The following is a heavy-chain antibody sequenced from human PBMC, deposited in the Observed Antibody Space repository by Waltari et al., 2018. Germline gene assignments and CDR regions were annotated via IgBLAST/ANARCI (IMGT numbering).Heavy chain of an antibody. CDR2: ITQSGST. Sequence: VQLQQWGAGLLKPSETLALTCAVQGGSFSGYYWSWIRQSPGKGLEWIGEITQSGSTSYNPSLKSQVTISVDTSKNQFSLELSSVTAADTAVYYCARGYRWFDPWGQGTLVTVSS. CDR1: GGSFSGYY. CDR3: ARGYRWFDP. V-gene: IGHV4-34*01. J-gene: IGHJ5*02.